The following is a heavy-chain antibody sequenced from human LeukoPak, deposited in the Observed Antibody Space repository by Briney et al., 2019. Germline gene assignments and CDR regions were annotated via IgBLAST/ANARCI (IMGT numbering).Heavy chain of an antibody. D-gene: IGHD6-6*01. CDR1: GYTFTSYD. V-gene: IGHV1-8*01. CDR3: ARGLSKIAARPLGY. Sequence: GASVKVSCKASGYTFTSYDINWVRQATGQGLEWMGWMSPNSGNTGYAQKFQGRVTMTRNTSISTAYMELSSLRSEDTAVYYCARGLSKIAARPLGYWGQGTLVTVSS. CDR2: MSPNSGNT. J-gene: IGHJ4*02.